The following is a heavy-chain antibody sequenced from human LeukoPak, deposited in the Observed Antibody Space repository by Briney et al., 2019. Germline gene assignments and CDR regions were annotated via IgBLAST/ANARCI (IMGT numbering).Heavy chain of an antibody. CDR3: TRDAATAGTYWYFDL. J-gene: IGHJ2*01. CDR2: ISGFTSTI. Sequence: PGGSLRLSCAASGFTFTNAWMSWVRQAPGRGLEWVSYISGFTSTIYYADSVKGRFTISRDNGKNSLYLQMNSLRDEDTALYYCTRDAATAGTYWYFDLWGRGTLVTVSS. CDR1: GFTFTNAW. V-gene: IGHV3-48*02. D-gene: IGHD6-13*01.